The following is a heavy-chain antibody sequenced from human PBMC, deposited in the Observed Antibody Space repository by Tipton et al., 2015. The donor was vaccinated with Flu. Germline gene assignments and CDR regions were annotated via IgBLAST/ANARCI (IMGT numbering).Heavy chain of an antibody. J-gene: IGHJ3*02. CDR2: ITNSGYT. V-gene: IGHV4-34*01. CDR1: VGSFSGQF. Sequence: TLSLTCAVNVGSFSGQFWTWIRQPPGQGLEWIGEITNSGYTKYNPSLESRVTLSRDTSKRQFSLTLNSVTAADTAVYYCVIHFERGFDIWGQGTMVSVSS. CDR3: VIHFERGFDI. D-gene: IGHD3-10*01.